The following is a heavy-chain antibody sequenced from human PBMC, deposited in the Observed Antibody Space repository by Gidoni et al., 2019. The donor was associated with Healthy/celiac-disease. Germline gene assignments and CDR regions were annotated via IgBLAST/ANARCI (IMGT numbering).Heavy chain of an antibody. Sequence: QLQLQESGPGLVKPSETLSLTCTVSGGSISSSSYYWGWIRQPPGKGLEWIGSIYYSGSTYYNPSLKSRVTISVDTSKNQFSLKLSSVTAADTAVYYCASQGIRFLEWLPDFDYWGQGTLVTVSS. CDR2: IYYSGST. CDR1: GGSISSSSYY. D-gene: IGHD3-3*01. CDR3: ASQGIRFLEWLPDFDY. V-gene: IGHV4-39*01. J-gene: IGHJ4*02.